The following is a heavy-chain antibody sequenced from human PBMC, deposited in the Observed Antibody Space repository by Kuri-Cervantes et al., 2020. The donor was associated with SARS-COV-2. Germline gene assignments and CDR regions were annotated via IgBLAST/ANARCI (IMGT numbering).Heavy chain of an antibody. CDR3: ASTYDFWSGQSLNY. J-gene: IGHJ4*02. D-gene: IGHD3-3*01. CDR2: IIPIFGTA. Sequence: SVKVSCKVSGYTLTELAMHWVRQAPGKGLEWMGGIIPIFGTANYAQKFQGRVTITADESTSTAYMELSSLRSEDTAVYYCASTYDFWSGQSLNYWGQGTLVTVSS. V-gene: IGHV1-69*13. CDR1: GYTLTELA.